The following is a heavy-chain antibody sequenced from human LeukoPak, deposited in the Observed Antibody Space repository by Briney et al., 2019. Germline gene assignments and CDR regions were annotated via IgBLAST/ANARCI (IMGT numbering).Heavy chain of an antibody. Sequence: SETLSLTCTVSGGSISSYYWSWIRQPPGKGLEWIGYIYYSGSTNYNPSLKSRVTISVDTSKNQFSLKLSSVTAADTAVYYCARGRHNAGGYHIDYWGQGTLVTVSS. CDR2: IYYSGST. CDR1: GGSISSYY. CDR3: ARGRHNAGGYHIDY. V-gene: IGHV4-59*01. J-gene: IGHJ4*02. D-gene: IGHD3-22*01.